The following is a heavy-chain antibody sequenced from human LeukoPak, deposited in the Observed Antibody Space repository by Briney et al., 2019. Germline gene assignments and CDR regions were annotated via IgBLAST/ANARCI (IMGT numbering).Heavy chain of an antibody. CDR2: ISAYNGNT. CDR3: ATDRWTDDSSGYYYGVFDY. J-gene: IGHJ4*02. V-gene: IGHV1-18*01. CDR1: GYTFTSYG. D-gene: IGHD3-22*01. Sequence: ASVKVSCKASGYTFTSYGISWVRQAPGQGLEWMGWISAYNGNTNYAQKLQGRVTMTTDTSTSTAYMELSSLRSEDTAVYYCATDRWTDDSSGYYYGVFDYWGQGTLVTVSS.